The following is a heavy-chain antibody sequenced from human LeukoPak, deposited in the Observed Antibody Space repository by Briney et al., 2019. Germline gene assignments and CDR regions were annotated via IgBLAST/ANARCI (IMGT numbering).Heavy chain of an antibody. CDR1: GFTFDDYG. CDR2: ISGSGGNT. CDR3: AKDRRITMAGTVDYFDY. J-gene: IGHJ4*02. Sequence: PGGSLRLSCAASGFTFDDYGMSWVRQAPGKGLEWVSSISGSGGNTYYADSVKGRFTISRDNSKNTLYLQMNSLRAADTAVYYCAKDRRITMAGTVDYFDYWGQGTLVTVSS. D-gene: IGHD6-19*01. V-gene: IGHV3-23*01.